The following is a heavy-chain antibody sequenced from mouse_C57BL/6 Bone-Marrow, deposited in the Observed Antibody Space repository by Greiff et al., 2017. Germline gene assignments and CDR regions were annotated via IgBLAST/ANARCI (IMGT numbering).Heavy chain of an antibody. V-gene: IGHV1-81*01. J-gene: IGHJ3*01. Sequence: QVQLQQSGAELARPGASVKLSCKASGYTFTSYGISWVKQRTGQGLEWIGEIYPRSGNTYYNEKFKGKATLTADKSSSTAYMELRSLTSEDSAVYFCAREGDYRTWFAYWGQGILVTVSA. CDR2: IYPRSGNT. CDR3: AREGDYRTWFAY. D-gene: IGHD5-5*01. CDR1: GYTFTSYG.